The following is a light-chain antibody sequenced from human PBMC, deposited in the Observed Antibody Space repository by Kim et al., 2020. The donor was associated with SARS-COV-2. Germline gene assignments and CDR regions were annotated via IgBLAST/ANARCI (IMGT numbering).Light chain of an antibody. Sequence: QSALTQPPSASGTPGQRITISCSGTSSNLGDNHVYCYQQFPGTAPKLLIYRNHQRPSGVPDRVSGFKTGTSASLDVSGVRSEDEADDYCAAWDDSLKGWGLGGGTKVTVL. CDR1: SSNLGDNH. CDR3: AAWDDSLKGWG. CDR2: RNH. V-gene: IGLV1-47*01. J-gene: IGLJ3*02.